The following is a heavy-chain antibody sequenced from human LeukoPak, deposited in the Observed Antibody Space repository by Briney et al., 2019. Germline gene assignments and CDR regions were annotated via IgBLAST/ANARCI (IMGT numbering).Heavy chain of an antibody. CDR2: ISSSGSTI. CDR1: GFTFSHYY. Sequence: PGGSLRLSCAPSGFTFSHYYMSWLRHAPGKGVEWGSYISSSGSTIYYVDSVKGRFTNSRNNAKSSLYLQMNSRKAEDTAVYYCVVTHDYYDYMDVWGKGTTVTVSS. D-gene: IGHD4-23*01. V-gene: IGHV3-11*04. CDR3: VVTHDYYDYMDV. J-gene: IGHJ6*03.